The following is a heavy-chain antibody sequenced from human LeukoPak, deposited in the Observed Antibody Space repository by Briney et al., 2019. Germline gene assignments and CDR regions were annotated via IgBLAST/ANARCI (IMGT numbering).Heavy chain of an antibody. CDR1: GFTFSDYY. J-gene: IGHJ4*02. V-gene: IGHV3-11*01. CDR2: ISSSGSTI. Sequence: GGSLRLSCAASGFTFSDYYVSWIRQAPGKGLEWVSYISSSGSTIYYADSVKGRFTISRDNAKNSLYLQMNSLRAEDTAVYYCARELSGSYWNYFDYWGQGTLVTVSP. D-gene: IGHD1-26*01. CDR3: ARELSGSYWNYFDY.